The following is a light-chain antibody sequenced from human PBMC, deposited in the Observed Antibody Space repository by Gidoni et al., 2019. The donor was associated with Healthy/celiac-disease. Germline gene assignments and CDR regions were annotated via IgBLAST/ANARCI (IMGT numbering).Light chain of an antibody. CDR3: QQYGSSPLT. V-gene: IGKV3-20*01. CDR1: QRVSSSY. CDR2: GAS. J-gene: IGKJ4*01. Sequence: EIVLTQSPGTLSLSPGVRATLSCRASQRVSSSYVAWYQQKPGQAPRLLISGASSRATGIPDRFSGSGSGTDFTLTISRLEPEDFAVYYCQQYGSSPLTFGGXTKVEIK.